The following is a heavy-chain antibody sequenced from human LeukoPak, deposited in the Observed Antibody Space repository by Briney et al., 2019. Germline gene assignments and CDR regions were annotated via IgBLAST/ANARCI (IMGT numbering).Heavy chain of an antibody. V-gene: IGHV4-34*01. Sequence: SETLSLTCAVYGGSFSDYYWSWIRQPPGKGLEWIGEINHSGSSNYNPSLKSRVTISVDTSKNQFSLKLSSVTAADTAVYYCASRGTTEPQHYWGQGTLVTVSS. CDR3: ASRGTTEPQHY. J-gene: IGHJ4*02. D-gene: IGHD4-11*01. CDR2: INHSGSS. CDR1: GGSFSDYY.